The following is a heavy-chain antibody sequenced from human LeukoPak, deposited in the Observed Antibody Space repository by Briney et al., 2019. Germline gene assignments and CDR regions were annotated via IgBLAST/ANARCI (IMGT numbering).Heavy chain of an antibody. CDR2: MNPNSGNT. J-gene: IGHJ6*03. CDR3: ARVGENFIAAAGTTMGYYYYYMDV. CDR1: GYTFTSYD. D-gene: IGHD6-13*01. Sequence: VASVKVSCKASGYTFTSYDINWVRQATGQGLEWMGWMNPNSGNTGYAQKFQGRVTITRNTSISTAYMELSSPRSEDTAVYYCARVGENFIAAAGTTMGYYYYYMDVWGKGTTVTVSS. V-gene: IGHV1-8*03.